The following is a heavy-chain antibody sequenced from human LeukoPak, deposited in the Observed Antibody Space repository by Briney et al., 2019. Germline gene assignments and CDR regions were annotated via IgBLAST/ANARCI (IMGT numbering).Heavy chain of an antibody. CDR1: GGSISSSSYY. CDR2: IYYSGST. CDR3: AREKESADYGDYELPSWFDP. J-gene: IGHJ5*02. D-gene: IGHD4-17*01. V-gene: IGHV4-39*07. Sequence: KPSETLSLTCTVSGGSISSSSYYWGWIRQPPGKGLEWIGSIYYSGSTYYNPSLKSRVTISVDTSKNQFSLKLSSVTAADTAVYYCAREKESADYGDYELPSWFDPWGQGTLVTVSS.